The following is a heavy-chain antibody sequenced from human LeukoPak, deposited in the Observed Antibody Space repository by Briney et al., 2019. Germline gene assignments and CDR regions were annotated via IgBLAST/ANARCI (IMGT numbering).Heavy chain of an antibody. Sequence: GGSLRLSCAASGFTFSSYDMHWVRQATGKGLEWVSAIGTAGDTYYPGSVKGRFTISRENAKNSLYLQMNSLRAEDTAVYYCAKGENNYFFDYWGQGTLVTVSS. CDR3: AKGENNYFFDY. CDR2: IGTAGDT. D-gene: IGHD5-24*01. J-gene: IGHJ4*02. CDR1: GFTFSSYD. V-gene: IGHV3-13*01.